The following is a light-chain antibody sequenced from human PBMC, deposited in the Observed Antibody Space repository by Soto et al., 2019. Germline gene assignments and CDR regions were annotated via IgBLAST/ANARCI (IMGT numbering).Light chain of an antibody. J-gene: IGLJ1*01. CDR2: DVS. Sequence: QSVLTQPASVSGSPGPSITISCTGTSSDVGSYNYVSWYQHHPGKAPKLMIYDVSNRPSGASNRFSGSKSGNTASLSISGLQPEDEADYYCSSYRTSNTRQIVCGTGTKVTVL. CDR1: SSDVGSYNY. V-gene: IGLV2-14*03. CDR3: SSYRTSNTRQIV.